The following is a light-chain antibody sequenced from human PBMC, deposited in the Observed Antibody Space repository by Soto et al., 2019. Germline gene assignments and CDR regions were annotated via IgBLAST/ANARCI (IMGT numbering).Light chain of an antibody. J-gene: IGLJ3*02. V-gene: IGLV1-40*01. Sequence: QSVLTQPPSVSGAPGQRVAISCTGSSSNIGAGYDVHWYQQLPGTAPKLLIYGNTNRPSGVPDRFSGSKSGPSASLAITGLQAEDEAIYYCYSYAGRNIWVFGGGTKVTVL. CDR2: GNT. CDR1: SSNIGAGYD. CDR3: YSYAGRNIWV.